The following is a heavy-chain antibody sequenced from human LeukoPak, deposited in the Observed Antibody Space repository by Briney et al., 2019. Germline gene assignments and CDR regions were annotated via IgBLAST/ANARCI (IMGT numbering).Heavy chain of an antibody. D-gene: IGHD3-16*01. J-gene: IGHJ4*02. CDR1: GFTFSSYG. CDR2: IRYDGSNK. Sequence: TGGSLRLSWAASGFTFSSYGMHWVRQAPGKGLEWVAFIRYDGSNKYYADSVKGRFTISRDNSKNTLYLQMNSLRAEDTAVYYCAKDGGDSNYFDYWGQGTLVTVSS. CDR3: AKDGGDSNYFDY. V-gene: IGHV3-30*02.